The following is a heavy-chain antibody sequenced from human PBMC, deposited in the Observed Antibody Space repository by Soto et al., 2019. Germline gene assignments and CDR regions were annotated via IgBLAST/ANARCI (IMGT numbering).Heavy chain of an antibody. CDR2: ISAYNGNT. D-gene: IGHD3-3*01. CDR3: ARDSEWLASYYYYGMDV. J-gene: IGHJ6*02. V-gene: IGHV1-18*01. CDR1: GYTFTSYG. Sequence: ASVKVSCKASGYTFTSYGISWVRQAPGQGLEWMGWISAYNGNTNYAQKIQGRVTMTTDTSTSTAYMELRSLRSDDTAVYYCARDSEWLASYYYYGMDVWGQGTTVTVSS.